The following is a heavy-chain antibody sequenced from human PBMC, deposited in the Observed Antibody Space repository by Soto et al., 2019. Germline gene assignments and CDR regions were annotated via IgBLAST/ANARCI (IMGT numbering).Heavy chain of an antibody. D-gene: IGHD1-7*01. J-gene: IGHJ6*02. CDR3: AKRHMNSEKELCLYYYYGMDV. V-gene: IGHV3-23*01. Sequence: EVQLLESGGGLVQPGGSLRLSCAASGFTFSSYAMSWVRQAPGKGLEWVSAISGSGGSTYYADSVKGRFTISRDNSKNTLYLQMNSLRAEDTAVYYCAKRHMNSEKELCLYYYYGMDVWGQGTTVTVSS. CDR1: GFTFSSYA. CDR2: ISGSGGST.